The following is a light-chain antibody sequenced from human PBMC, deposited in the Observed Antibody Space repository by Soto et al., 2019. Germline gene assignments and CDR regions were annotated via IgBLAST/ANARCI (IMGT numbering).Light chain of an antibody. CDR3: SSYTSSSTGV. CDR1: SSDGGGYNY. J-gene: IGLJ2*01. Sequence: QSALTKPASVSGSPGQSITISCTGTSSDGGGYNYVSWYQQHPGKAPKLMIYDVSNRPSGVSNRFSGSKSGNTASLTISGLQAEDEADYYCSSYTSSSTGVFGGGTKLTVL. V-gene: IGLV2-14*01. CDR2: DVS.